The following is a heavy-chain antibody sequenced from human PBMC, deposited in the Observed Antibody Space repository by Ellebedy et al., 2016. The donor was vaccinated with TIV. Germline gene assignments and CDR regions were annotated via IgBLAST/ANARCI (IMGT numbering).Heavy chain of an antibody. CDR3: ARVPGYCSSGSCYLYYFDY. J-gene: IGHJ4*02. CDR2: ISSSSSYI. V-gene: IGHV3-21*01. Sequence: PGGSLRLSCAASGFTFSSYSMNWVRQAPGKGLEWVSSISSSSSYIYYADSVKGRFTISRDNAKNSLYLQMNSLRAEDTAVYYCARVPGYCSSGSCYLYYFDYWGQGTLVTVSS. D-gene: IGHD2-15*01. CDR1: GFTFSSYS.